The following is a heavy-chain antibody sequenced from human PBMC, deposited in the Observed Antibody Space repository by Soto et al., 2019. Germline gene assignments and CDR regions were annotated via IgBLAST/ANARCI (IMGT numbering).Heavy chain of an antibody. J-gene: IGHJ4*01. CDR2: MSHSGSI. V-gene: IGHV4-38-2*01. D-gene: IGHD5-12*01. CDR3: GGQKGGGIYGDY. Sequence: PSETLSLPCAVSGYSISSGYYWGWLRQPPGKGLERIGHMSHSGSIYYNPSLQSRVTISWDWTKKVFFVKLSSGTVADTAVYYCGGQKGGGIYGDY. CDR1: GYSISSGYY.